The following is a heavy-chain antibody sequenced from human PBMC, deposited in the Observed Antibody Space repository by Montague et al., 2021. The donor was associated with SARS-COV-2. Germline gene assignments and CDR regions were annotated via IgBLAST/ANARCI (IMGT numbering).Heavy chain of an antibody. J-gene: IGHJ5*02. Sequence: SETLSLTCTVSGGSIGSHYWSWIRLPPGKGLERVGHIYYTGITKXKCSLKSRVTISVDTSKNQLSLKLDSVTAADTAVYYCARGSGAASATWFDPWGQGTLVTVSS. CDR3: ARGSGAASATWFDP. CDR1: GGSIGSHY. CDR2: IYYTGIT. V-gene: IGHV4-59*11. D-gene: IGHD6-25*01.